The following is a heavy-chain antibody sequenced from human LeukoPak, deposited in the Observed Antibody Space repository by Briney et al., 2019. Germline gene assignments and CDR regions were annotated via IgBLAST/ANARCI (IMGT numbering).Heavy chain of an antibody. CDR1: GYTFTSYD. CDR3: ARLRRYCSGGSCYSLFDY. D-gene: IGHD2-15*01. V-gene: IGHV1-8*01. Sequence: GASVKVPCKASGYTFTSYDINWVRQAPGQGLEWMGWMNPNSGNTGYAQKFQGRVTMTRDTSISTAYMELSSLRSEDTAVYHCARLRRYCSGGSCYSLFDYWGQGTLVTVSS. J-gene: IGHJ4*02. CDR2: MNPNSGNT.